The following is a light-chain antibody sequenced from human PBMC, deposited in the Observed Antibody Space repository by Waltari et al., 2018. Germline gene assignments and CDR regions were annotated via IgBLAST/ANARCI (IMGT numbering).Light chain of an antibody. CDR1: ESVRRAF. CDR3: QHNVRLPVT. V-gene: IGKV3-20*01. Sequence: EVVLTQSPGTLSLSPGERATLSCRASESVRRAFIWYKQKPGQAPRLLIYDTSTRATGVPDRFRGSWSGTDFRLTISRLEPEDSAVYFCQHNVRLPVTFGQGTKVEIK. CDR2: DTS. J-gene: IGKJ1*01.